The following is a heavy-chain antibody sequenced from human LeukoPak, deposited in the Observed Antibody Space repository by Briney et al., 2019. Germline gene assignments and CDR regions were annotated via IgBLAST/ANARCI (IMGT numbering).Heavy chain of an antibody. V-gene: IGHV3-30*03. CDR3: ARDRAVALPTYFYYMGV. J-gene: IGHJ6*03. D-gene: IGHD2-15*01. CDR1: GFTFPTYV. CDR2: ISQTGSIE. Sequence: PGRSLRLSCAASGFTFPTYVIHWVRQAPGKGLEWVAVISQTGSIETYADSVRGRFSISRDNSDSTVYLQMNSLKTEDTAVYYCARDRAVALPTYFYYMGVWGKGTTVIVSS.